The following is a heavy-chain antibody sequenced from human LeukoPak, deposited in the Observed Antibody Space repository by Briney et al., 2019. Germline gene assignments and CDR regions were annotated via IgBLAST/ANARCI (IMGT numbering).Heavy chain of an antibody. J-gene: IGHJ6*03. CDR3: ARGECSGGSCYSGCYYYMDV. CDR1: GYTFTSYD. V-gene: IGHV1-8*01. Sequence: ASVKVSCKASGYTFTSYDINWVRQATGQGLEWMGWMNPNSGNTGYAQKFQGRVTMTRNTSISTAYMELSSLRSEDTAVYYCARGECSGGSCYSGCYYYMDVWGKGTTVTVSS. CDR2: MNPNSGNT. D-gene: IGHD2-15*01.